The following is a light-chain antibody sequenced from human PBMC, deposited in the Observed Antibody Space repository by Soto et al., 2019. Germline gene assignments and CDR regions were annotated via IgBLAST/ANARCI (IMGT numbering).Light chain of an antibody. CDR1: QSINGR. Sequence: DIQMTQSPSTLSASVGDRVIITCRASQSINGRLAWHQQKPGTAPKLLIHDASTVESGVTSRFSGSGSGTEFTLTISSLQPDDFATYYCQQYETYSPATFGQGTKVEVK. J-gene: IGKJ1*01. CDR2: DAS. V-gene: IGKV1-5*01. CDR3: QQYETYSPAT.